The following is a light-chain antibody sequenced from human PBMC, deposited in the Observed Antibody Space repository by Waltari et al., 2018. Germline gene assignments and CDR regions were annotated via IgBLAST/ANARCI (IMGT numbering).Light chain of an antibody. J-gene: IGKJ1*01. Sequence: EIVFTQSPGTLSFSPGERATLSCRASQNVGGSFAWYQQKPGQAPRLLIYGASSRATGIPDRFSGSGSGTDFSLTISRLEPDDFAGYYCQHYVRLPATFGQGTKVEIK. V-gene: IGKV3-20*01. CDR2: GAS. CDR3: QHYVRLPAT. CDR1: QNVGGS.